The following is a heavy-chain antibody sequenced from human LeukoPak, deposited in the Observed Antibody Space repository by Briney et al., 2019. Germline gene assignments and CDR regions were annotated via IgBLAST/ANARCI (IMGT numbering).Heavy chain of an antibody. CDR1: GFTFDDYA. J-gene: IGHJ3*02. CDR3: ARELSFTDAFDI. CDR2: ISWNSGSI. V-gene: IGHV3-9*01. D-gene: IGHD3-16*02. Sequence: PGRSLRLSCAASGFTFDDYAMHWVRQAPGKGLEWVSGISWNSGSIGYADSVKGRFTISRDNAKNSLYLQMNSLRAEDTALYYCARELSFTDAFDIWGQGTMVTVSS.